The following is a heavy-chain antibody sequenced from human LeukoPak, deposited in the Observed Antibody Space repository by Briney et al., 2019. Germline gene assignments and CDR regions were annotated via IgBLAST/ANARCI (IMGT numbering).Heavy chain of an antibody. J-gene: IGHJ4*02. CDR2: IYYSGST. CDR3: ARVVGDGYSPGFDY. V-gene: IGHV4-59*01. D-gene: IGHD5-24*01. Sequence: PSETLSLTCTVPGGSISSYYWSWIRQPPGKGLEWIGYIYYSGSTNYNPSLKSRVTISVDTSKNQFSLKLSSVTAADTAVYYCARVVGDGYSPGFDYWGQGTLVTVSS. CDR1: GGSISSYY.